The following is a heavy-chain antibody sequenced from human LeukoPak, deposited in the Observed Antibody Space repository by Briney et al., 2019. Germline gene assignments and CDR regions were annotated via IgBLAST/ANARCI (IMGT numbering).Heavy chain of an antibody. CDR2: ISGSGGST. V-gene: IGHV3-23*01. Sequence: PGGSLRLSCTAFGFTFNNYAMSWVRQAPGKGLEWVSAISGSGGSTYYADSVKGRFTISRDNSKNTLYLQMNSLRAEDTAVYYCAKVGDSYGSCDYWGQGTLVTVSS. CDR1: GFTFNNYA. D-gene: IGHD5-18*01. CDR3: AKVGDSYGSCDY. J-gene: IGHJ4*02.